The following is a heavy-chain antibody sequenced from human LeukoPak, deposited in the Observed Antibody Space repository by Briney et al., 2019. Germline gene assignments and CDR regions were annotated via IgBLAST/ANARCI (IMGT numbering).Heavy chain of an antibody. CDR3: ANLGPFDS. Sequence: SETLSLTCTVSGGSISSSSYYWSWIRQSPGKGLGWIGEINYGGSTNYNPSLKSRVTISVDTSKNQFSLKLSSVTAADTAVYYCANLGPFDSWGQGTLVTVSS. J-gene: IGHJ4*02. D-gene: IGHD1-26*01. CDR2: INYGGST. CDR1: GGSISSSSYY. V-gene: IGHV4-39*07.